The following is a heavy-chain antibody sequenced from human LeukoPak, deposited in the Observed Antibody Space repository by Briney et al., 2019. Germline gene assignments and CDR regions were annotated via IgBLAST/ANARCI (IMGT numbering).Heavy chain of an antibody. CDR1: GFTFSSYE. D-gene: IGHD2-2*01. CDR3: AKKYCSSTSCDDY. Sequence: PGGSLRLSCAASGFTFSSYEMNWVRQAPGKGLEWVAFIRYDGSNKYYADSVKGRFTISRDNSKNTLYLQMNSLRAEDTAVYYCAKKYCSSTSCDDYWGQGTLVTVSS. CDR2: IRYDGSNK. J-gene: IGHJ4*02. V-gene: IGHV3-30*02.